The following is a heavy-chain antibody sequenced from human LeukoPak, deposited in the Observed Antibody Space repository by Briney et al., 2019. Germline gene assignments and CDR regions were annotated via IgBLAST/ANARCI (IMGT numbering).Heavy chain of an antibody. CDR2: VYYSGST. CDR1: GGFISSYY. J-gene: IGHJ5*02. V-gene: IGHV4-59*01. Sequence: SETLSLTCTVSGGFISSYYWSWIRQPPGKGLEWIAYVYYSGSTNYNPSLKSRVTISVDTSKNQFSLKLSSVTAADTAVYYCARGLGNNWFDPWGQGTLVTVSS. D-gene: IGHD7-27*01. CDR3: ARGLGNNWFDP.